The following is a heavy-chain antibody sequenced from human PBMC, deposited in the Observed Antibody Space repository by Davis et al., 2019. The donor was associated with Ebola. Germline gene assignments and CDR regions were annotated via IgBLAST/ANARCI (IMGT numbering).Heavy chain of an antibody. CDR2: VHYSGST. V-gene: IGHV4-61*01. Sequence: SETLSLTCTVSGGLIQSSSYYWGWIRPPPGKGMEWIGYVHYSGSTNYNPSLMRRVTILVDTSKNQFSLKLTSVTAADTAVYYCARDHCGGGCFSGNWFDPWGQGTLVTVSS. CDR3: ARDHCGGGCFSGNWFDP. D-gene: IGHD2-21*02. CDR1: GGLIQSSSYY. J-gene: IGHJ5*02.